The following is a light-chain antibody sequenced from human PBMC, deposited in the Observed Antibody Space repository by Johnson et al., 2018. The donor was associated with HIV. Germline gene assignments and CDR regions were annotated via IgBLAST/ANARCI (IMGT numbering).Light chain of an antibody. J-gene: IGLJ1*01. CDR1: SSNIENYF. CDR3: GIWDASLSPHYV. Sequence: QSVLTQPPSVSAAPGQRVNISCSGNSSNIENYFVSWYQQLPGAAPRLVIYEDNKRPSGLPDRFSGSKSGASATLGITGIQTGDEADYYCGIWDASLSPHYVFGTGTTITVL. V-gene: IGLV1-51*02. CDR2: EDN.